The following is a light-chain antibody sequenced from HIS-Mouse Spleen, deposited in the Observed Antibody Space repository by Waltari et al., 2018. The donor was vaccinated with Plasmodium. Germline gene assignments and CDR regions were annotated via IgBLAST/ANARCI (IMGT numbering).Light chain of an antibody. V-gene: IGLV2-11*01. J-gene: IGLJ1*01. CDR3: CSYAGSYTYV. CDR1: SSHVGGYHY. CDR2: DVS. Sequence: QSALTQPRSVSGSPGQSVPISCTGTSSHVGGYHYVSWYQQHPGKAPKLMIYDVSKRPSGVPDRFSGSKSGNTASLTISGLQAEDEADYYCCSYAGSYTYVFGTGTKVTVL.